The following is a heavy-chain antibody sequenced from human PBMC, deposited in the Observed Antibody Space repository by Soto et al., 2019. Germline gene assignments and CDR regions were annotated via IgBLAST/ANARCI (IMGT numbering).Heavy chain of an antibody. Sequence: ASVKVSCKASGFTFTSSAFQWVRQARGQRLEWIGWIAVGSGYTNYAQRFQDRVTLTRDMSTATTYMELSRLTSEDTAIYYCAADATAWQQMVPSDYWGQGSMVNVSS. CDR2: IAVGSGYT. CDR3: AADATAWQQMVPSDY. V-gene: IGHV1-58*01. D-gene: IGHD2-8*01. CDR1: GFTFTSSA. J-gene: IGHJ4*02.